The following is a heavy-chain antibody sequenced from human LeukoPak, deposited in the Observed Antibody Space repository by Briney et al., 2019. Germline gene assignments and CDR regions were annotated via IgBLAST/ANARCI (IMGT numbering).Heavy chain of an antibody. CDR3: ARRGIVGASKRSLGLVDY. CDR1: GRSFSGYY. D-gene: IGHD1-26*01. J-gene: IGHJ4*02. CDR2: INHSGST. Sequence: SETLSLTCAVYGRSFSGYYWSWIRQPPGKGLEWIGEINHSGSTNYNPPLKSRVTISVDTSKNQFSLKLSSVTAADTAVYYCARRGIVGASKRSLGLVDYWGQGTLVTVSS. V-gene: IGHV4-34*01.